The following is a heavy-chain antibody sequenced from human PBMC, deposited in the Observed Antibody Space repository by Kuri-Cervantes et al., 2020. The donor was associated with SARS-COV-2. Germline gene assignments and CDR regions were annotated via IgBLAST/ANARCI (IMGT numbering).Heavy chain of an antibody. Sequence: GGSLRLSCAASGFTFSSYSMNWVRQAPGKGLEWVSYISSSSSTIYYADSVKGRFTISRDNAKNSLYLQMNSLRAEDTAVYYCATSTPISIRYCGGGCNKGAFDIWGQGTKVTVSS. CDR2: ISSSSSTI. CDR1: GFTFSSYS. D-gene: IGHD2-21*02. CDR3: ATSTPISIRYCGGGCNKGAFDI. V-gene: IGHV3-48*01. J-gene: IGHJ3*02.